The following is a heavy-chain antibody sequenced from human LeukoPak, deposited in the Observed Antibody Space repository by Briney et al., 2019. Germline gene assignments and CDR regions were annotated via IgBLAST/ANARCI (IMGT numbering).Heavy chain of an antibody. Sequence: SETLSLTCAVSGYSISSGYYWGWIRQPPGKGLEWIGTIYHSGSTYYNPSLKSRVTISIDTSKNQFSLRLTSVTAADTAVYYCARVRGYCSSTICYRYYFDYWGQGTLVTVSS. J-gene: IGHJ4*02. CDR2: IYHSGST. CDR3: ARVRGYCSSTICYRYYFDY. D-gene: IGHD2-2*01. CDR1: GYSISSGYY. V-gene: IGHV4-38-2*01.